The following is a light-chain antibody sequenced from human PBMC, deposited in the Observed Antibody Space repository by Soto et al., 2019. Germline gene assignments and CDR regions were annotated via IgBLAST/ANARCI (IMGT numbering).Light chain of an antibody. Sequence: DIQMTQSPSTLSASIGDRVTITCRASQSVDSWLAWYQQQPGKAPKLLIYKASNLQTGIPSRFSGSGSGTEFTLTISSLQPDDFATYYCQRYNDYPRVFGQGTKVEIK. CDR2: KAS. V-gene: IGKV1-5*03. J-gene: IGKJ1*01. CDR3: QRYNDYPRV. CDR1: QSVDSW.